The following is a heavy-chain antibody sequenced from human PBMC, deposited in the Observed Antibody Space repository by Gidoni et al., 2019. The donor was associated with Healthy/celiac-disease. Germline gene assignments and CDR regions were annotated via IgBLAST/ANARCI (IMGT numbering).Heavy chain of an antibody. J-gene: IGHJ4*02. V-gene: IGHV3-30*18. CDR1: GFTFSSYG. D-gene: IGHD3-22*01. Sequence: QVQLVESGGGVVQPGRSMRLSCAASGFTFSSYGMHWVRQAPGKGLEWVAVISYDGSNKYYADSVKGRFTISRDNSKNTLYLQMNSLRAEDTAVYYCAKDYDSSGYYYYFDYWGQGTLVTVSS. CDR3: AKDYDSSGYYYYFDY. CDR2: ISYDGSNK.